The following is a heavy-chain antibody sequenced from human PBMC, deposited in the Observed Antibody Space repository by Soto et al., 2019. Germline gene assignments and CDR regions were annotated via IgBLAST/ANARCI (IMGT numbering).Heavy chain of an antibody. Sequence: ESGGGVVQPGRSLRLSCAASGFTFSSYGMHWVRQAPGKGLEWVAVISYDGSNKYYADSVKVRFTISRDNSKNTLYLQMNSLRAEDTAVYYCAKGGGIAAGLGMDVWGQWTTVTVSS. CDR3: AKGGGIAAGLGMDV. D-gene: IGHD6-13*01. J-gene: IGHJ6*02. CDR2: ISYDGSNK. V-gene: IGHV3-30*18. CDR1: GFTFSSYG.